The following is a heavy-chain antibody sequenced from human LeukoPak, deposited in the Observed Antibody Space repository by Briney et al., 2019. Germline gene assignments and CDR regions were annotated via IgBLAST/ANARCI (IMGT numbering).Heavy chain of an antibody. CDR2: IYYSGST. D-gene: IGHD6-19*01. V-gene: IGHV4-39*01. CDR3: AKIAVAGTAYFDY. CDR1: GGSISSGSYY. Sequence: SETLSLTCTVSGGSISSGSYYWGWIRQPPGKGLEWIGSIYYSGSTYYNPSLKSRVTISVDTSKNQFSLKLSSVTAADTAVYYCAKIAVAGTAYFDYWGQGTLVTVSS. J-gene: IGHJ4*02.